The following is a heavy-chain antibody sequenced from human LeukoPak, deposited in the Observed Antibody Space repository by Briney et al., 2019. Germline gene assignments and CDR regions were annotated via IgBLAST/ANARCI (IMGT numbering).Heavy chain of an antibody. V-gene: IGHV1-69*01. Sequence: ASVKVSCKASGGTFSIYAISWVRQAPGQGLEWTGWIIPIFGTANYAQKFQGRVTITADETTSTAYMELRSLRSEDTAVYYCARSVGYCSSTACWYYFDYWGQGTLVTVSS. J-gene: IGHJ4*02. CDR3: ARSVGYCSSTACWYYFDY. CDR2: IIPIFGTA. CDR1: GGTFSIYA. D-gene: IGHD2-2*01.